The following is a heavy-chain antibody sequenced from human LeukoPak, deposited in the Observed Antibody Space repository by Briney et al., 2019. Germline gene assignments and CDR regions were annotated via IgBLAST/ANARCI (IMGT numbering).Heavy chain of an antibody. V-gene: IGHV3-7*01. CDR1: SGYW. CDR3: ASSNEFYYDTSTYVDY. CDR2: IKEDGSEK. J-gene: IGHJ4*02. Sequence: GGSLRLSCAAFSGYWMTWVRQAPGKGLEWVANIKEDGSEKYYVDSVKGRFTISRDNSRNTLYLQMNSLKPEDTAVYYCASSNEFYYDTSTYVDYWGQGTLVTVSS. D-gene: IGHD3-22*01.